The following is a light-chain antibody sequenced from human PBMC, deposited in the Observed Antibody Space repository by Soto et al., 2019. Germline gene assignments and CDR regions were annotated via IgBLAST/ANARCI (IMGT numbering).Light chain of an antibody. CDR2: DDV. Sequence: SYELTQPPSVSVAPGQTARITCGGNKIGSKKVHWYQQKPGQAPVLVVYDDVDKRPSGVPGRFSGSKSGNTASLTISGLQAEDEADYYCCSYAGSYPFVFGTGTKVTVL. V-gene: IGLV3-21*02. J-gene: IGLJ1*01. CDR1: KIGSKK. CDR3: CSYAGSYPFV.